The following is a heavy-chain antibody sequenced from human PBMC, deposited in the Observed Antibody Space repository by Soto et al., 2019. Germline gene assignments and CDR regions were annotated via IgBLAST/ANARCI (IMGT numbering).Heavy chain of an antibody. Sequence: PGESLKISCKGSGYSFTSYWICWVRQMPGKGLEWMGIIYPGDSDTRYSPSFQGQVTISADKSISTAYLQWSSLKASDTAMYYCARQKNYFSGGSCYSYPTSYYYMDVWGKGTTVTVSS. CDR2: IYPGDSDT. D-gene: IGHD2-15*01. V-gene: IGHV5-51*01. J-gene: IGHJ6*03. CDR3: ARQKNYFSGGSCYSYPTSYYYMDV. CDR1: GYSFTSYW.